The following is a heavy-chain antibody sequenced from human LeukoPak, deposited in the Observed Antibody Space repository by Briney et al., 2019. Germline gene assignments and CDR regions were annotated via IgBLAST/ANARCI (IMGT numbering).Heavy chain of an antibody. Sequence: GGSLRLSCAASGFTFSSYAMSWVRQAPGKGLEWVSAISASGGKTYYADSVKGRFTISRDNSKNTLYLQMNSLRAEDTAVYYCAKGDGYDDFDYWGQGTLVTVSS. V-gene: IGHV3-23*01. J-gene: IGHJ4*02. CDR2: ISASGGKT. D-gene: IGHD5-12*01. CDR1: GFTFSSYA. CDR3: AKGDGYDDFDY.